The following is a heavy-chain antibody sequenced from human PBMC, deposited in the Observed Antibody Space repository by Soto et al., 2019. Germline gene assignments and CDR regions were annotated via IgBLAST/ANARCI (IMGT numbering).Heavy chain of an antibody. Sequence: QVQLVQSGADVKKPGSSVKVSCKASVGTLSYNAFSGVRQAPGPGLEWMGGIVTIFGTANHAQKFQVRVTITADEFTSKAYMERGSLRSEDTAVYYCARNGAYGSSQFGMDVWGQGTTVTVSS. CDR1: VGTLSYNA. D-gene: IGHD6-13*01. V-gene: IGHV1-69*01. CDR3: ARNGAYGSSQFGMDV. CDR2: IVTIFGTA. J-gene: IGHJ6*02.